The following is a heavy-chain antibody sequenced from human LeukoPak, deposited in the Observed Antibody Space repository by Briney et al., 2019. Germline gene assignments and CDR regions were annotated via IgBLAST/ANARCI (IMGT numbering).Heavy chain of an antibody. D-gene: IGHD2-2*01. CDR1: GGSISSYY. CDR2: IYYSGST. V-gene: IGHV4-59*08. J-gene: IGHJ4*02. CDR3: ARGANCSSTSCYGFNYFDY. Sequence: SETLSLTCTVSGGSISSYYWSWIRQPPGKGLEWIGYIYYSGSTNYNPSLKSRVTMSVDTSKNQFSLKLSSVTAADTAVYYCARGANCSSTSCYGFNYFDYWGQGTLVTVSS.